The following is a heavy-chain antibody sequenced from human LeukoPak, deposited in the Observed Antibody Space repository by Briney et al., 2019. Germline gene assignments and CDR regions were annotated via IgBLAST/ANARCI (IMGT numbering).Heavy chain of an antibody. D-gene: IGHD3-16*02. CDR2: ISWNSGSI. CDR3: AAYYDYVWGSYRSKDY. J-gene: IGHJ4*02. CDR1: GFTFDDYA. V-gene: IGHV3-9*01. Sequence: GGSLRLSCAASGFTFDDYAMHWVRQAPGKGLEWVSGISWNSGSIGYADSVKGRFTISRDNAKNSLYLQMNSLRAEDTAVYYCAAYYDYVWGSYRSKDYWGQGTLVTVSS.